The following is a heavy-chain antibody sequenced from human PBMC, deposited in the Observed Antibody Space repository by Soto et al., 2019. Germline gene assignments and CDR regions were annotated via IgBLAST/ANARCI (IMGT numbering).Heavy chain of an antibody. Sequence: QIQLVQSGAEVKKPGASVKVSCKASGYTFSSYHITWVRQAPGQGLEWMGRISAYNGNTNYAQNLQGRVTMTTDPSTSTAYMALRSLRSDDTAVYYCARDLPPVDYWGQGTLVTVSS. CDR3: ARDLPPVDY. CDR1: GYTFSSYH. V-gene: IGHV1-18*01. J-gene: IGHJ4*02. CDR2: ISAYNGNT.